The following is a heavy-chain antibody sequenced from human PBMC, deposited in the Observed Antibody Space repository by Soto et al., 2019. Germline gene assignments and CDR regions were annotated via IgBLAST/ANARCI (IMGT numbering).Heavy chain of an antibody. CDR3: ARRDEDTEYFQH. J-gene: IGHJ1*01. CDR1: GYSFTTYW. V-gene: IGHV5-51*01. Sequence: GESLKICCKGSGYSFTTYWIGWVRQSPGKGLEWMGTIYPGDSDTRYSPSFQGQVTISADKSINTAYLQWSSLRASDTAMYYCARRDEDTEYFQHWGQGTLVTVSS. CDR2: IYPGDSDT.